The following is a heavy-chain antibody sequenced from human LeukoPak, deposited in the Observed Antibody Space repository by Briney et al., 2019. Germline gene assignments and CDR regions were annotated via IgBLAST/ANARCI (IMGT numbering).Heavy chain of an antibody. Sequence: PGGSLRLSCAASGFTFSDYYMSWIRQAPWKGLEWVSYFSSSGSTMYYADSVKGRFTISRDNAKNSLYLQMNSLRAEDTAVYYCARDQAAGTGSDAFDIWGQGTMVTVSS. V-gene: IGHV3-11*01. CDR2: FSSSGSTM. CDR1: GFTFSDYY. D-gene: IGHD6-13*01. J-gene: IGHJ3*02. CDR3: ARDQAAGTGSDAFDI.